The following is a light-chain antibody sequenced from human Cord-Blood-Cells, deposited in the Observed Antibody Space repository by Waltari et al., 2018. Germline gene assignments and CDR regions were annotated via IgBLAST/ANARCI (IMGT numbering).Light chain of an antibody. V-gene: IGKV3-20*01. Sequence: EIVLTQSPGTLSLSPGERATLSCRASQRVSSSYLAWSQQKPGQAPRLLIYGASSRATGIPDRFSGSGAGTDFTLTISRLEPEDFAVYYCQQYGSSPYTVGQGTKLEIK. CDR2: GAS. CDR3: QQYGSSPYT. J-gene: IGKJ2*01. CDR1: QRVSSSY.